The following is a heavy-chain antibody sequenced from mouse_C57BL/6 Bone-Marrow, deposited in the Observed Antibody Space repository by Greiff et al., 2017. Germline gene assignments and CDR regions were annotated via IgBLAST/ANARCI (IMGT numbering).Heavy chain of an antibody. J-gene: IGHJ4*01. Sequence: VQLQESDAELVKPGASVKISCKVSGYTFTDHTIHWMKQRPEQGLEWIGYIYPSDGSTKYNEKFKGKATLTADKSSSTAYMQLNSLTSEDSAVYFCAGGGNPYAMDYWGQGTSVTVSS. D-gene: IGHD2-1*01. V-gene: IGHV1-78*01. CDR2: IYPSDGST. CDR1: GYTFTDHT. CDR3: AGGGNPYAMDY.